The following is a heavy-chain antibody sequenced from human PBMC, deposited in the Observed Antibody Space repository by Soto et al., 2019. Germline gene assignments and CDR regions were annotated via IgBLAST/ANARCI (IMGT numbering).Heavy chain of an antibody. CDR1: GYTFTGYY. V-gene: IGHV1-2*04. Sequence: ASVKVSCKASGYTFTGYYMHWVRQAPGQGLEWMGWINPNSGGTNYAQKFQGWVTMTRDTSISTAYMELSRLRSDDTAVYYCARATGGHSGDSDYWGQGTLVTVSS. CDR2: INPNSGGT. CDR3: ARATGGHSGDSDY. J-gene: IGHJ4*02. D-gene: IGHD2-8*02.